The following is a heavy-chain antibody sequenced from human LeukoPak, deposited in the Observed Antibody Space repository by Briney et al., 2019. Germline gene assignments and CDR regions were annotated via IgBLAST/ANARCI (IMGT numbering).Heavy chain of an antibody. D-gene: IGHD2-2*01. CDR3: ARDRWRGYCSSTSCYVEY. V-gene: IGHV3-33*08. J-gene: IGHJ4*02. CDR1: GFTFSSYG. Sequence: GGSLRLSCAASGFTFSSYGMHWVRQAPGKGLEWVAVIWYDGSNKYYSDSVKGRFTISRDNSKNTLYLQMNGLRAEDTAVYYCARDRWRGYCSSTSCYVEYWGQGTLVTVSS. CDR2: IWYDGSNK.